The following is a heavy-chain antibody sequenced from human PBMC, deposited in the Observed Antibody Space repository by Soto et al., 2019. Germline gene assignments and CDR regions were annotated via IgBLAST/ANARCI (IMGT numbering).Heavy chain of an antibody. Sequence: LSLTCAVSGGSISSSNWWSWVRQPPGKGLEWIGEIYHSGSTSYNPSLKSRVTISVDKSKNQFSLKLSSVTAADTAVYYCARSDYDFWSGRASWYFDLWGRGTLVTVSS. CDR2: IYHSGST. CDR3: ARSDYDFWSGRASWYFDL. V-gene: IGHV4-4*02. D-gene: IGHD3-3*01. J-gene: IGHJ2*01. CDR1: GGSISSSNW.